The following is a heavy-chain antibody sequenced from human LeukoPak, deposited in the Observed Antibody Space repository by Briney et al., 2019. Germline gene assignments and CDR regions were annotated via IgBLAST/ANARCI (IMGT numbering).Heavy chain of an antibody. CDR2: MYYSGST. V-gene: IGHV4-59*08. Sequence: PSETLSLTCTVSGGSIRSYYWSWIRQPPGKGLEWIGYMYYSGSTNYNPSLKSRVTFSVDTSKNQFSLKLSSVTAADTAVYYCARQGGRWFDPWGQGTLVTVSS. J-gene: IGHJ5*02. CDR1: GGSIRSYY. D-gene: IGHD1-26*01. CDR3: ARQGGRWFDP.